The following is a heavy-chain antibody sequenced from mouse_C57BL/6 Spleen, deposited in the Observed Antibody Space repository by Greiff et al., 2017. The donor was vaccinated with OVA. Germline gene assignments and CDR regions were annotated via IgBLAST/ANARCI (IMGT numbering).Heavy chain of an antibody. CDR2: IDPSDSYT. J-gene: IGHJ2*01. CDR3: ARGTGVYYFDY. D-gene: IGHD4-1*01. V-gene: IGHV1-69*01. CDR1: GYTFTSYW. Sequence: VQLQQPGAELVMPGASVKLSCKASGYTFTSYWMHWVKQRPGQGLEWIGEIDPSDSYTNYNQKFKGKSTLTVDKSSSTAYMQLSSLTSEDSAVYYCARGTGVYYFDYWGQGTTLTVSS.